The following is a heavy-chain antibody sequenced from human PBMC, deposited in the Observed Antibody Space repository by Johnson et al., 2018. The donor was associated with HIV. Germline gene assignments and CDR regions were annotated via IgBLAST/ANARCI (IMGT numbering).Heavy chain of an antibody. CDR3: AREAGGSYPDAFDF. CDR1: GFTFSFYW. J-gene: IGHJ3*01. Sequence: VQLVESGGGLVQPGGSLRLSCAASGFTFSFYWMSWVRQAPGKGLEWVANINQDGSAKYYVDSVKGRFTISRDNAKNSLYLQINSVRAEDTVVYYCAREAGGSYPDAFDFWGQGTMVTVSS. CDR2: INQDGSAK. V-gene: IGHV3-7*01. D-gene: IGHD1-26*01.